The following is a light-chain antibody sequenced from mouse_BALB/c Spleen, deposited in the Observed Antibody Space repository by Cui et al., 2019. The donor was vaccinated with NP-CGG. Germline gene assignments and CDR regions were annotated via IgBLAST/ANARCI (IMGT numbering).Light chain of an antibody. J-gene: IGLJ1*01. CDR2: GTN. V-gene: IGLV1*01. Sequence: QDVVTLQSALTTSPGETVTFTCRSSTGAVTTSNYANWVQEKPDHLFTGLIGGTNNRAPGVPARFSGSLIGDKAALTITGAQTEDEAIYFCALWYSNHWVFGGGTKLTVL. CDR1: TGAVTTSNY. CDR3: ALWYSNHWV.